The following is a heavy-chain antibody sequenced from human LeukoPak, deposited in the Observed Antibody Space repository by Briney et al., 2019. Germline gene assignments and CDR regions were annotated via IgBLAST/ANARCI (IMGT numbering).Heavy chain of an antibody. J-gene: IGHJ4*02. CDR2: ITPSDGST. CDR3: ARDMSSVLRFLEWSPRHSLDY. CDR1: GYPFTSYY. V-gene: IGHV1-46*04. D-gene: IGHD3-3*01. Sequence: ASVKVSCKSSGYPFTSYYMHWVRQAPGPGLEWMGIITPSDGSTTYAQKLQGRVTMTRDMSASTVYMELSSLRSEDTAVYYCARDMSSVLRFLEWSPRHSLDYWGQGTLVTVSS.